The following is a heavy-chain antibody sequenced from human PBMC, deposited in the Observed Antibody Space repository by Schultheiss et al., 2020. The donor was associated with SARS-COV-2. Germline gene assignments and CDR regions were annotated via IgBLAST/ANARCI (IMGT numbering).Heavy chain of an antibody. D-gene: IGHD1-1*01. Sequence: GGSLRLSCKGSGYSFTSYWIGWVRQMPGKGLEWMGIIYPGDSDTRYSPSFQGQVTISADKSISTAYLQWSSLKASDTAMYYCASARRYEVGTGAFDIWGQGTMVTVSS. CDR3: ASARRYEVGTGAFDI. V-gene: IGHV5-51*01. CDR1: GYSFTSYW. CDR2: IYPGDSDT. J-gene: IGHJ3*02.